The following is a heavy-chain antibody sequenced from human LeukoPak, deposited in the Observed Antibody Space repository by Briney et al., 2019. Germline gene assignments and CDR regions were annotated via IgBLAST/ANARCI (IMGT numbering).Heavy chain of an antibody. Sequence: ASVKVSCKASGYTFTSYGISWVRQAPGQGLERMGWISAYNGNTNYAQKLQGRVTMTTDTSTSTAYMELRSLRSDDTAVYYCARVESITIFGVVIGNWFDPWGQGTLVTVSS. D-gene: IGHD3-3*01. CDR1: GYTFTSYG. CDR3: ARVESITIFGVVIGNWFDP. CDR2: ISAYNGNT. V-gene: IGHV1-18*01. J-gene: IGHJ5*02.